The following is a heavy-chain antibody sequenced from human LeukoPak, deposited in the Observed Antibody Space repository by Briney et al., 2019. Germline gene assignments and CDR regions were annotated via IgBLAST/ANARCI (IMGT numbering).Heavy chain of an antibody. CDR2: TYYRSKWYY. V-gene: IGHV6-1*01. CDR3: SLARSEYHYGMDV. Sequence: SQTLSLTCAISGDSVSSISVAWNWIRQCPSRGLEWLGRTYYRSKWYYEYAVSVKSRINISPDTSKNQLSLQLTSVTPEDTAVYYCSLARSEYHYGMDVWGQGTTVTVSS. CDR1: GDSVSSISVA. J-gene: IGHJ6*02.